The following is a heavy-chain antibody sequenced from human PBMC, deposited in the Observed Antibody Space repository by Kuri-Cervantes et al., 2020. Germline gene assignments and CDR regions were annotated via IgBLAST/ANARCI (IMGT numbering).Heavy chain of an antibody. D-gene: IGHD6-19*01. Sequence: SLKISCAASGFTFSNSDMNWVRQAPGEGLEWVSGISWNSGSIGYADSVKGRFTISRDNAKNSLYLQMNSLRAEDTALYYCAKDIWHSSGWYLGYGMDVWGQGTTVTVSS. CDR3: AKDIWHSSGWYLGYGMDV. J-gene: IGHJ6*02. CDR2: ISWNSGSI. CDR1: GFTFSNSD. V-gene: IGHV3-9*01.